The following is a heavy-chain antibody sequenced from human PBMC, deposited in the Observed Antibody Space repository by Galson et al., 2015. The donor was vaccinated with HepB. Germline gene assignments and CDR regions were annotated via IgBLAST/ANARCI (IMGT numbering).Heavy chain of an antibody. J-gene: IGHJ5*02. V-gene: IGHV3-74*01. CDR1: GFTFSAYW. Sequence: SLRLSCAASGFTFSAYWMHWVRQAPGKGLVWVSRINGDGSNTNYADSVKGRFTISRDNAKNTLYLQMNSLRAEDTAVYYCTRRPGDWFDPWGQGTLVIVSS. CDR3: TRRPGDWFDP. CDR2: INGDGSNT.